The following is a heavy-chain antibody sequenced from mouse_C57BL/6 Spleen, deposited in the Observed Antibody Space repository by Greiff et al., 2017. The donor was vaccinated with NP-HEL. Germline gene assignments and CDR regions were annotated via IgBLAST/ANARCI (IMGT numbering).Heavy chain of an antibody. CDR2: INPNNGGT. V-gene: IGHV1-26*01. CDR1: GYTFTDYY. D-gene: IGHD2-1*01. CDR3: ASGGNLLLDY. J-gene: IGHJ2*01. Sequence: EVQLQQSGPELVKPGASVKISCKASGYTFTDYYMNWVKQSHGKSLEWIGDINPNNGGTSYNQKFKGKATLTVDKSSSPAYLALRSLTSEDSAVYYCASGGNLLLDYWGQGTTLTVSS.